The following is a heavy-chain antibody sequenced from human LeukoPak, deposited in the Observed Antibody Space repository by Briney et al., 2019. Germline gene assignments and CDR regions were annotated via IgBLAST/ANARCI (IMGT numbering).Heavy chain of an antibody. Sequence: SETLLLTCSVSGYSISSGYYGAWIRQPPGKGLECIESICHSESTYYDPSLKSQVTRPVDTSNNQFALELTAVTAARMAVYYCARQKWEQQGREYYFNGLDVWGQGTTVIVSS. CDR3: ARQKWEQQGREYYFNGLDV. V-gene: IGHV4-38-2*01. CDR2: ICHSEST. CDR1: GYSISSGYY. J-gene: IGHJ6*02. D-gene: IGHD1/OR15-1a*01.